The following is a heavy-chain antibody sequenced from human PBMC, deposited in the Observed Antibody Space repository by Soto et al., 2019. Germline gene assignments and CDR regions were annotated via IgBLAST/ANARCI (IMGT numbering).Heavy chain of an antibody. V-gene: IGHV3-30*03. CDR1: GFTFSSYG. Sequence: QVQLVESGGGVVQPGRSLRLSCAASGFTFSSYGMHWVRQAPGKGLEWVAVISYDGSDKYYAESVKGRFTISRDNSKNTLYLQMSRLRPEDAAVYYCARSYGMIQIWFDYWGRGTLVTVSS. CDR3: ARSYGMIQIWFDY. J-gene: IGHJ4*02. CDR2: ISYDGSDK. D-gene: IGHD5-18*01.